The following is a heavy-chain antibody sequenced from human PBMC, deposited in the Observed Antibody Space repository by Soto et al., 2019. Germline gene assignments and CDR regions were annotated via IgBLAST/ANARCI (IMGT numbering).Heavy chain of an antibody. D-gene: IGHD2-2*01. CDR1: GSTFRNYG. Sequence: EVQVVEAGGGLVKPGGSLRLSCTASGSTFRNYGMNWVRQAPGKGLERVSSSDESGNYIYYADSVQGRFTMSRDNAKNSLYLQMNSLAAADTATYFCARDESAGSSIRYWGQGTLVTVSS. V-gene: IGHV3-21*01. CDR2: SDESGNYI. J-gene: IGHJ4*02. CDR3: ARDESAGSSIRY.